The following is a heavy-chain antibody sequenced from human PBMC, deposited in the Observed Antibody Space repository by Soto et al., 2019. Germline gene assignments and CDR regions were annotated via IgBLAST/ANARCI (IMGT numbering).Heavy chain of an antibody. Sequence: SGGSLRLSCAASGFSFSNNGMHWVRQAPGKGLEWVAIISYDGSKKYYADSVKGRFTISRDNSKNTLYLQVNSLRVEDTAIYHCAKDRVESGLGEIDYWGQGTLVTVYS. V-gene: IGHV3-30*18. CDR3: AKDRVESGLGEIDY. J-gene: IGHJ4*02. CDR2: ISYDGSKK. CDR1: GFSFSNNG. D-gene: IGHD3-3*01.